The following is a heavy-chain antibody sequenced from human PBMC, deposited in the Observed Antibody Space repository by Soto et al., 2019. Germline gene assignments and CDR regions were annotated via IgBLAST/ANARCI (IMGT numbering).Heavy chain of an antibody. CDR1: GLTVSGNY. V-gene: IGHV3-53*01. J-gene: IGHJ4*02. Sequence: GGSLRLSCAVSGLTVSGNYVTWVRQTPGKGLEWVSIMYSAGGTYYTDSVKGRFTTSRDNFENTVYLQMTSLRAEDTAVYYCATKYGSGRYYFDYWGQGTLVTVSS. D-gene: IGHD6-19*01. CDR3: ATKYGSGRYYFDY. CDR2: MYSAGGT.